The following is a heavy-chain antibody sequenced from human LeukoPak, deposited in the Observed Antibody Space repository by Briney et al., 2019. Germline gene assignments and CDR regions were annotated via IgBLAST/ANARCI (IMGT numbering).Heavy chain of an antibody. J-gene: IGHJ4*02. Sequence: SDTLSLTCTVSGGSISSYYWSWIRQPPGKGLEWIGYIHYSGSTNYNPSLKSRVTMAVDTSKNQFSLKLNSVTAADTAVYYCAMAYSSSWYYFDYWGQGTLVTVSS. V-gene: IGHV4-59*07. CDR3: AMAYSSSWYYFDY. CDR1: GGSISSYY. D-gene: IGHD6-13*01. CDR2: IHYSGST.